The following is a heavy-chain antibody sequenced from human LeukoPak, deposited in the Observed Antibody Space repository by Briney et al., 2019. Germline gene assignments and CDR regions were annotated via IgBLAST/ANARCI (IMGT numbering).Heavy chain of an antibody. CDR2: IGGIGGST. J-gene: IGHJ6*03. D-gene: IGHD3-22*01. CDR3: AKVGDSSGYYGPYYYYYYMDV. Sequence: PGGSLRPSCAASGFTFSSYAMSWARQAPGKGLGWVPAIGGIGGSTYYEDSVKGRFTISRDNSKNTLYLQMNSLRAEDTAVYYCAKVGDSSGYYGPYYYYYYMDVWGKGTTVTVSS. CDR1: GFTFSSYA. V-gene: IGHV3-23*01.